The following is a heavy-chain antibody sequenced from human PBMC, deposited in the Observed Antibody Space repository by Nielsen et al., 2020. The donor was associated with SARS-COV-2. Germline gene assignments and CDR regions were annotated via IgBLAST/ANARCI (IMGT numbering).Heavy chain of an antibody. CDR2: IYPGDSAT. CDR3: ARQLLYSSSPDAFDI. D-gene: IGHD6-6*01. Sequence: GESLKISCKGSGYSFTSYWIGWVRQMPGKGLEWMGIIYPGDSATRYSPSFQGQVTISADKSISTAYLQWSSLKASDTAMYYCARQLLYSSSPDAFDIWGQGTMVTVSS. CDR1: GYSFTSYW. V-gene: IGHV5-51*01. J-gene: IGHJ3*02.